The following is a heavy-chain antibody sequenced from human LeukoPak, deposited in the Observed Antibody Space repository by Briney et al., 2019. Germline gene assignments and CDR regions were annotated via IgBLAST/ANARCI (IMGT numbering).Heavy chain of an antibody. CDR1: GFTFSSYE. CDR2: ISSSGSVM. Sequence: GGSLRLSCAAFGFTFSSYEMNWVRQAPGKGLEWVSYISSSGSVMYYADSVKGRSTISRDNAKNSLYLQTNSLRAEDTAVYYCARVLSYYETDAFDIWGQGTMVTASS. V-gene: IGHV3-48*03. CDR3: ARVLSYYETDAFDI. J-gene: IGHJ3*02. D-gene: IGHD3-22*01.